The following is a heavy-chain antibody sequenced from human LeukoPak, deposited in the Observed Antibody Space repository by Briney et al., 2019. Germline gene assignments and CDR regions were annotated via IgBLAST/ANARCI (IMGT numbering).Heavy chain of an antibody. V-gene: IGHV3-23*01. CDR2: ISGSGDST. CDR3: AKGRQGFDI. Sequence: GGTLRLSCAASGFTFSIYGMTWVRQAPGKGLEWVSGISGSGDSTDYADSVKGRFTISRDNSKNTLYLQMNSLRVEDTAVYYCAKGRQGFDIWGQGTMVTVSS. CDR1: GFTFSIYG. J-gene: IGHJ3*02.